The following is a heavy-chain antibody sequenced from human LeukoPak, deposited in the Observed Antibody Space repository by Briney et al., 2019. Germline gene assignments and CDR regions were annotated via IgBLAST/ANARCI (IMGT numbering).Heavy chain of an antibody. D-gene: IGHD4-17*01. CDR2: IYPGDSDT. CDR1: GYSFSIYW. V-gene: IGHV5-51*01. J-gene: IGHJ4*02. Sequence: GESLKISCKGSGYSFSIYWIGWVRQMPGKGLEWMGIIYPGDSDTRYSPSFQGQVTISADKSISTAYLRWSSLEASDTAIYYCARHSSWSSVTTPFDYWGQGTLVTVSS. CDR3: ARHSSWSSVTTPFDY.